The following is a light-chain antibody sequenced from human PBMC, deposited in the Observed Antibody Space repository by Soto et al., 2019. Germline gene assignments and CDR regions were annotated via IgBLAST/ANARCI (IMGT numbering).Light chain of an antibody. CDR2: GAS. V-gene: IGKV3-20*01. Sequence: EIVLTQSPGTLSLSPGERATLSCRASQSLTSSYLAWYQQKPGQSPRLLIYGASRRATGIPDRFSGSGSGTDFTLTISRLEPEDFAVYYCQKYDASLWTFGQGTKVEIK. J-gene: IGKJ1*01. CDR1: QSLTSSY. CDR3: QKYDASLWT.